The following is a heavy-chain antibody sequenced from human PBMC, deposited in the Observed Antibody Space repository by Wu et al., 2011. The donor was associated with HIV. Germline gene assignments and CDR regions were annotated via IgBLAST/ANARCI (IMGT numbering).Heavy chain of an antibody. CDR1: GDTFNNYA. CDR3: ARGDSGPIDYYYYGIDV. J-gene: IGHJ6*02. CDR2: ISTYNGKT. V-gene: IGHV1-18*01. Sequence: QVQLVQSGAEVKKPGSSVKVSCKASGDTFNNYAISWVRQAPGQGLEWIGWISTYNGKTNSAQKLQGRVTMTTDTSTSTVYMEVRSLRSEDTAVYYCARGDSGPIDYYYYGIDVWGQGTTVTVSS. D-gene: IGHD1-26*01.